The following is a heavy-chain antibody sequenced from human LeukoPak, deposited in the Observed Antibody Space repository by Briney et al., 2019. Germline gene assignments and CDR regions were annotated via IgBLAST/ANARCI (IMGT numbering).Heavy chain of an antibody. J-gene: IGHJ4*02. CDR3: AAGRPYSLLDY. D-gene: IGHD5-18*01. V-gene: IGHV1-24*01. Sequence: ASVKVSCTVSGSSLSELSLYWVRQAPGKGLEWMEGFDVIDSETYYAQKFQGRVTMTEDSSTDTAYMELRSLTSDDTALYYCAAGRPYSLLDYWGQGTLVTVSS. CDR1: GSSLSELS. CDR2: FDVIDSET.